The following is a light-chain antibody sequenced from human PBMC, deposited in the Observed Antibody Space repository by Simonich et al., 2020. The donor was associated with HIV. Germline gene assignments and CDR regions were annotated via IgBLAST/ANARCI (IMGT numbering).Light chain of an antibody. V-gene: IGKV4-1*01. CDR3: QQYHSTPLT. CDR2: WAS. J-gene: IGKJ4*01. Sequence: DIVMTQSPDSLAVSLGERATINCKSSQSVLYSSNNQNYLAWYQQKPGQPPKLLIYWASTRESGVPDRFSGSGSGTDFTLTISSLHAEDVAVYYCQQYHSTPLTFGGGTKVEIK. CDR1: QSVLYSSNNQNY.